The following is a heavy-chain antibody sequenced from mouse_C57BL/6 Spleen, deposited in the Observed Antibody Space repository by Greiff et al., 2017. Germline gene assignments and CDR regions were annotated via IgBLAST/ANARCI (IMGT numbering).Heavy chain of an antibody. CDR1: GFTFTDYE. J-gene: IGHJ2*01. Sequence: QVQLQQSGAGLVRPGASLTLSCTASGFTFTDYEMHWVQQTPVHGLEWIGSIGPESGGLAYTQTFKGQFILTADNASSTAYMQLRSLTSEDSAVYYCTRGARLPPLSDYWGQGTTLTVSS. V-gene: IGHV1-15*01. D-gene: IGHD2-2*01. CDR2: IGPESGGL. CDR3: TRGARLPPLSDY.